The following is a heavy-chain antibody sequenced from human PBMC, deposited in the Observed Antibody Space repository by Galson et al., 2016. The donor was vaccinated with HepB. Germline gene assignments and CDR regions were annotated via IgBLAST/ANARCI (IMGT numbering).Heavy chain of an antibody. CDR2: INGADGNT. CDR3: ARERYYDSSYYYYYMDV. J-gene: IGHJ6*03. D-gene: IGHD3-22*01. Sequence: SVKVSCKAPAYTFLSYTLHWVRQAPGERLEWMGWINGADGNTKYSQKFQGRVTITRDTPANTAYVELSSLRSEDTAVYYCARERYYDSSYYYYYMDVWGKGTTVTVSS. CDR1: AYTFLSYT. V-gene: IGHV1-3*01.